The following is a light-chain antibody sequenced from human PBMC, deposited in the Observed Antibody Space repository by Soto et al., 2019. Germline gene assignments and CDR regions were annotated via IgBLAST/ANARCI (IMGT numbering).Light chain of an antibody. CDR1: QSVSSNY. Sequence: IVLTHSPGSRSFSPWPRSTLSVSSSQSVSSNYLAWYQQKPGQAPRLLIYGASTRATGVPARFSGSGSGTDFTLTISRLEPEDFAVYHCQQYSSLPWTFGQGTKVDI. J-gene: IGKJ1*01. CDR3: QQYSSLPWT. V-gene: IGKV3-20*01. CDR2: GAS.